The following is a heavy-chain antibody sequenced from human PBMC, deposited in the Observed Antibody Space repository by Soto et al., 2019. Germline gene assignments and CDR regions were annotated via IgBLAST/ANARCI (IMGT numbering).Heavy chain of an antibody. J-gene: IGHJ6*02. CDR3: ARQRSSGWPSYYDYYGMDV. Sequence: GESLKISCNWSGYNFTSYWISLVRHLPGKGLGWLGRIDPSQSYTDYSPSFQGHVTISTDKSINTAYLQWSSLKASDTAIFYCARQRSSGWPSYYDYYGMDVWGQGTTVTVSS. V-gene: IGHV5-10-1*01. CDR2: IDPSQSYT. CDR1: GYNFTSYW. D-gene: IGHD6-19*01.